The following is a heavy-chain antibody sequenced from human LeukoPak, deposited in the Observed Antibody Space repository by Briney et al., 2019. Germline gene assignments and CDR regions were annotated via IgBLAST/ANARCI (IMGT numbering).Heavy chain of an antibody. J-gene: IGHJ4*02. V-gene: IGHV1-8*01. CDR1: GYTFTSYH. CDR2: MNPNSANT. D-gene: IGHD1-1*01. CDR3: ARKGTDTYY. Sequence: APVKVSCKASGYTFTSYHINWVRQATGQGLEWMGWMNPNSANTGYAQKFQGRVTMTRNTSISTAYMELSSLRSEDTAVYYCARKGTDTYYWGQGTLVTVSS.